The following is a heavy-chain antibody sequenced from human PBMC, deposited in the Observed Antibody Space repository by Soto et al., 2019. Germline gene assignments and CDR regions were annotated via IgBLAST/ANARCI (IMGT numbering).Heavy chain of an antibody. Sequence: QVQLVQSGAEAKKPGASVKVSCKASGYTFTSYGISWVRQAPGQGLEWIGWISAYNGNTNYAQKLQSRVTMTTDTSTSTAYTELRRLRSADTAVYYSARGPYDSLTGYYGGIFDWFEPWGQGTLVTVSS. CDR3: ARGPYDSLTGYYGGIFDWFEP. D-gene: IGHD3-9*01. CDR1: GYTFTSYG. J-gene: IGHJ5*02. CDR2: ISAYNGNT. V-gene: IGHV1-18*01.